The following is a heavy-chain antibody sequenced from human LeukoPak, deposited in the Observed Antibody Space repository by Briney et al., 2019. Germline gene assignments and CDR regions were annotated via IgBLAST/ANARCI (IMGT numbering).Heavy chain of an antibody. CDR3: ATPQGYYYGSSGANDAFDI. Sequence: ASVKVSCKVSGYTLTELSMHWVRPAPGKGLEWMGGFDPEDGETIYAQKFQGRVTMTEDASTDTAYMELSSLRSEDTAVYYCATPQGYYYGSSGANDAFDIWGQGTMVTFSS. CDR1: GYTLTELS. V-gene: IGHV1-24*01. J-gene: IGHJ3*02. CDR2: FDPEDGET. D-gene: IGHD3-22*01.